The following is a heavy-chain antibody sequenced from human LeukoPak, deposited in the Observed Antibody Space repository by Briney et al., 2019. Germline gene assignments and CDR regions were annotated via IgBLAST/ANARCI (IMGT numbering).Heavy chain of an antibody. D-gene: IGHD3-10*01. V-gene: IGHV3-48*01. CDR3: ARENYYGSGSSPGEFDY. J-gene: IGHJ4*02. CDR2: ISSSSSTI. Sequence: SGGSLRLSCSASGFTFSSSWMNWVRQAPGKGLEWVSYISSSSSTIYYADSVKGRFTISRDNAKNSLYLQMNSLRVEDTAVYYCARENYYGSGSSPGEFDYWGQGTLVTVSS. CDR1: GFTFSSSW.